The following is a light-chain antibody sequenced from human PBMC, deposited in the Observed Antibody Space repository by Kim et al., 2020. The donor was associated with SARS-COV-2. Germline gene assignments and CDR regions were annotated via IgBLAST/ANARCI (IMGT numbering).Light chain of an antibody. V-gene: IGKV3-20*01. CDR3: QHYGTSPGT. J-gene: IGKJ1*01. CDR1: QTISNKY. CDR2: TAS. Sequence: PPGERATLSCRASQTISNKYLAWYQQKPGQAPRLLIATASNRATGIPDRFSGGGSGTDFTLTISNLEPEDFAVYYCQHYGTSPGTFGQGTKVDIK.